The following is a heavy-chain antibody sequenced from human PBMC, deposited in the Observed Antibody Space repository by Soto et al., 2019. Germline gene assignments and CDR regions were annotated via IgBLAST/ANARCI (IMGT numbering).Heavy chain of an antibody. Sequence: GASVKVSCKASGYTFTGYYMHLVRQAPGQGLEXMGWXNXNXGXTXYXXXXQGRVTMTRDTSISTAYMELSRLRSDDTAVYYCAPLYHDSSGYYSYWGQGTMVTVSS. V-gene: IGHV1-2*02. CDR2: XNXNXGXT. CDR3: APLYHDSSGYYSY. D-gene: IGHD3-22*01. CDR1: GYTFTGYY. J-gene: IGHJ4*02.